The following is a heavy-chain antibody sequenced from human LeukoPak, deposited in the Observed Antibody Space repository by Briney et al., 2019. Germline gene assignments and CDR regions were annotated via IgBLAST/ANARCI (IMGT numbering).Heavy chain of an antibody. CDR3: ARGLNHSSSWYGWFDP. CDR2: IIPIFGTA. Sequence: ASVKVSCKASGGTFSSYAISCVRQAPGQGLEWMGGIIPIFGTANYAQKFQGRVTITTDESTSTAYMELSSLRSEDTAVYYCARGLNHSSSWYGWFDPWGQGTLVTVSS. D-gene: IGHD6-13*01. J-gene: IGHJ5*02. V-gene: IGHV1-69*05. CDR1: GGTFSSYA.